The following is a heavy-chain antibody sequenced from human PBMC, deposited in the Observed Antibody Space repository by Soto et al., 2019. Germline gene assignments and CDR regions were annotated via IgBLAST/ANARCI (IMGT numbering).Heavy chain of an antibody. J-gene: IGHJ5*02. V-gene: IGHV4-39*01. CDR1: GGSISSSSYF. CDR2: IYYSGST. Sequence: SETLSLTCTVSGGSISSSSYFWGWIRQPPGKGLEWIGSIYYSGSTYYNPSLKSRVTISVDTSKNQFSLKLSSVAAADTAVYYCARWGSYSSSSAQWSDPWGQGTLVTVSS. CDR3: ARWGSYSSSSAQWSDP. D-gene: IGHD6-6*01.